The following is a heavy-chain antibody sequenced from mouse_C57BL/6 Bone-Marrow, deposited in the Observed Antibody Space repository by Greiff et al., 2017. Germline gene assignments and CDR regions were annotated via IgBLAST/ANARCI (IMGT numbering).Heavy chain of an antibody. CDR1: GFSLTSYA. J-gene: IGHJ4*01. V-gene: IGHV2-9-1*01. D-gene: IGHD1-1*01. CDR3: ARKYWGSSYAMDD. CDR2: IWTGGGT. Sequence: VKVEESGPGLVAPSQSLSITCTVSGFSLTSYAISWVRQPPGKGLEWLGVIWTGGGTNYNLAFKSRLSISKDNSNSQVFLKMNSLQTDDTARYYCARKYWGSSYAMDDWGQGTSVTVSS.